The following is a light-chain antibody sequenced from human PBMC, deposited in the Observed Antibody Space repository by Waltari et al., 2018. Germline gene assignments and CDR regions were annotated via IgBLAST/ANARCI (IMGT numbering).Light chain of an antibody. CDR1: GSTIGSNH. CDR3: AAWDDSLSGVV. Sequence: QSVLTQPPSASGTPGQRVTISCSGSGSTIGSNHVYCYQQLPGTAPKLLIYRNNQRPSGVPDRFSGSKSGTSASLAIGGLRSEDEADYYCAAWDDSLSGVVFGGGTKLTVL. J-gene: IGLJ2*01. CDR2: RNN. V-gene: IGLV1-47*01.